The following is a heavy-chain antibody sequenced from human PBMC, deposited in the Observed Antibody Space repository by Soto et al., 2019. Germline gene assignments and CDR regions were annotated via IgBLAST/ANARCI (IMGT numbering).Heavy chain of an antibody. Sequence: GGSLRLSCAVSGFTFSSYAMHWVRQAPGKGLEWVAVISYDGSNKYYADSVKGRFTISRDNSKNTLYLQMNSLRAEDTAVYYCAREGFWSGYYNYYGMDVWGQGTTVTVSS. CDR1: GFTFSSYA. V-gene: IGHV3-30*04. J-gene: IGHJ6*02. CDR3: AREGFWSGYYNYYGMDV. CDR2: ISYDGSNK. D-gene: IGHD3-3*01.